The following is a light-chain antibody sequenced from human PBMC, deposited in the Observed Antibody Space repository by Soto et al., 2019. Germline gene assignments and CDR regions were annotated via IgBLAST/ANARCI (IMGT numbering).Light chain of an antibody. Sequence: VLTQSPKTMSFYTGARAKLSSRSRQICSSSYLAWYQQKPGQAPRLLIYGASSRATGIPDRFSGSGSGTDFTLTISRLEPEDFAVYYCQQYGSSPGTFGQGTKV. CDR2: GAS. J-gene: IGKJ1*01. CDR3: QQYGSSPGT. V-gene: IGKV3-20*01. CDR1: QICSSSY.